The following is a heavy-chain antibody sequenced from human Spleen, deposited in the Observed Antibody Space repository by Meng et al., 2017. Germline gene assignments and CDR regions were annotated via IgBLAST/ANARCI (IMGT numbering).Heavy chain of an antibody. CDR1: GGIFSKSV. J-gene: IGHJ4*02. D-gene: IGHD2-2*01. CDR2: INGVFGTT. Sequence: SVKVSCKASGGIFSKSVIGWVRQAPGQGLEWLGGINGVFGTTNYAQKFQDRVTITSDESTSTVYMELTRLTSEDTAVYFCARKAGNCISTTCYSLAYWGQGTLVTVSS. CDR3: ARKAGNCISTTCYSLAY. V-gene: IGHV1-69*13.